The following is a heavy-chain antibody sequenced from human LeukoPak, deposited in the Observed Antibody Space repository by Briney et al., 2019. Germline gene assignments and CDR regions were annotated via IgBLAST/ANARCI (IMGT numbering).Heavy chain of an antibody. CDR2: IGGSGSTI. D-gene: IGHD4-17*01. V-gene: IGHV3-48*03. J-gene: IGHJ1*01. Sequence: PGGSLRLSCAASGFTFSSYEMNWVRQAPGKGLEWVSYIGGSGSTIYYADSVKGRFTISRDNAKNSLYLQMNSLRAEDTAVYYCARDPYYGDYVVWGQGTLVTVSS. CDR1: GFTFSSYE. CDR3: ARDPYYGDYVV.